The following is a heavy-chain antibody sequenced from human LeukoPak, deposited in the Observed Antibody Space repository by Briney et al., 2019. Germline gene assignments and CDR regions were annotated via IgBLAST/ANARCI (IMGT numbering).Heavy chain of an antibody. D-gene: IGHD2-21*01. V-gene: IGHV1-2*02. CDR1: GYVFADYY. CDR2: INPKNRDT. J-gene: IGHJ3*01. Sequence: ASVKVSCKASGYVFADYYIHWVRQAPGQGLEWMGWINPKNRDTNYAQKLRGRVTMTLDTSITTLYLELSRLTSDDTAVYYCARDEDLDSLNAFDVWGQGALVTVSS. CDR3: ARDEDLDSLNAFDV.